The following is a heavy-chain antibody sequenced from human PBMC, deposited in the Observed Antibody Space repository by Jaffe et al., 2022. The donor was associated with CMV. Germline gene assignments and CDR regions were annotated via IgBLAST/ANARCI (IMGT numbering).Heavy chain of an antibody. J-gene: IGHJ6*02. V-gene: IGHV1-18*01. D-gene: IGHD6-13*01. CDR3: AREPPIAAAGRVVTHWGYYYYGMDV. CDR1: GYTFTSYG. Sequence: QVQLVQSGAEVKKPGASVKVSCKASGYTFTSYGISWVRQAPGQGLEWMGWISAYNGNTNYAQKLQGRVTMTTDTSTSTAYMELRSLRSDDTAVYYCAREPPIAAAGRVVTHWGYYYYGMDVWGQGTTVTVSS. CDR2: ISAYNGNT.